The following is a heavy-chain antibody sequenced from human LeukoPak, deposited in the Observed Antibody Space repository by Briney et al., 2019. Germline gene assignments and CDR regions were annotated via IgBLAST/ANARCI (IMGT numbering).Heavy chain of an antibody. V-gene: IGHV3-30*18. J-gene: IGHJ3*02. Sequence: GRSLRLSCAASGFTFSSYGFHWVRQAPGKGLEWVAVISYDGSNKYYVGSVRGRFTISRDTSKNTLYLQMNSLRAEDTAVYYCAKTYSSTWYDAFDIWGQGTMVTVSS. CDR2: ISYDGSNK. CDR3: AKTYSSTWYDAFDI. CDR1: GFTFSSYG. D-gene: IGHD6-13*01.